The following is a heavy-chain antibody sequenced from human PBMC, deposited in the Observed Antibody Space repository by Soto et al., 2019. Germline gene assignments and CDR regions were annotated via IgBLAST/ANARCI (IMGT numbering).Heavy chain of an antibody. V-gene: IGHV3-23*01. CDR1: GFPFSMFA. CDR3: AKSSSRAPYGMDV. J-gene: IGHJ6*02. D-gene: IGHD6-6*01. CDR2: VSGSVDRT. Sequence: EVQLLESGGGLVQPGGSLRLSCAASGFPFSMFAMIWVRQAPGKGLEWVSSVSGSVDRTYYADSVRGRITISRDNSKKTVYLEMSSLRVEDTAVYYCAKSSSRAPYGMDVWGQGTTVTVS.